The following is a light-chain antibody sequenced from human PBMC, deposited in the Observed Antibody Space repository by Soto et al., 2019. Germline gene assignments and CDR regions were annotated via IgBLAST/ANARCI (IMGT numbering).Light chain of an antibody. CDR2: EDN. V-gene: IGLV6-57*04. CDR3: QSYDSSTVV. Sequence: NFMLTQPHSVSESPGKTVTISCTRSSGTIASNYMQWYQQRPGSAPTTVIYEDNQRPSGVPDRFSGSTDGSSNSASLTISGLQTEDEADYYCQSYDSSTVVFGGGTKLTVL. J-gene: IGLJ2*01. CDR1: SGTIASNY.